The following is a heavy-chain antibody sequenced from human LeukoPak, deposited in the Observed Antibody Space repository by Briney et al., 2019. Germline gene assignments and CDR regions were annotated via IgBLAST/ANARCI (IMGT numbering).Heavy chain of an antibody. D-gene: IGHD6-19*01. CDR2: IKPDGSEK. Sequence: GGSLRLSCAASGFTFSSYWMSWVRQAPGKGLEWVANIKPDGSEKYYVDSLKGRFTISRDNAENSLYLQMNSLRAEDTAVYYCARAAVAGPGDVWGQGTTVTVSS. CDR1: GFTFSSYW. CDR3: ARAAVAGPGDV. J-gene: IGHJ6*02. V-gene: IGHV3-7*04.